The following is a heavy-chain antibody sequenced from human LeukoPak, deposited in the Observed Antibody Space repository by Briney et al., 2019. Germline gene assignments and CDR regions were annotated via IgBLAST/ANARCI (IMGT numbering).Heavy chain of an antibody. V-gene: IGHV1-18*04. CDR1: GYTFTSYY. J-gene: IGHJ4*02. D-gene: IGHD3-9*01. CDR3: ARDPGQYYDILTGYYTPYYFDY. CDR2: ISTYNGDT. Sequence: ASVNVSCKASGYTFTSYYMNWVRQAPGQGLEWMGWISTYNGDTDYAQKLQGRVTMTTDTSTSTAYMELRSLRSDDTAVYYCARDPGQYYDILTGYYTPYYFDYWGQGTLVTVSS.